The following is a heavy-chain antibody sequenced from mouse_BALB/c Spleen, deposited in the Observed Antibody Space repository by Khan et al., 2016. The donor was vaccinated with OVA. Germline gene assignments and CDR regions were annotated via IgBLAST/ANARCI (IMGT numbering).Heavy chain of an antibody. CDR3: ARVYGGDFDY. J-gene: IGHJ2*02. Sequence: EVQLVESGPGLVKPSQSLSLTCTVTGYSITSDYAWNWIRQFPGNKLEWMGFISYSGNTKYNPSLKSRFSITRDTSKNQFFLQLNSVTTEDTATYYCARVYGGDFDYWGQGTSLTGSS. V-gene: IGHV3-2*02. CDR2: ISYSGNT. D-gene: IGHD1-1*01. CDR1: GYSITSDYA.